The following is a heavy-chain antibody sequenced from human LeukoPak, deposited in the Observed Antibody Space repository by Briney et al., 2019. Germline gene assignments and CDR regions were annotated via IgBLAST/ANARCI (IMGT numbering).Heavy chain of an antibody. CDR1: GFTFSSYA. D-gene: IGHD3-3*01. V-gene: IGHV3-30-3*01. CDR3: AREIGVVIRSIFDY. CDR2: ISYDGSNK. Sequence: GRSLRLSCAASGFTFSSYAMHWVRQAPGKGLEWVAVISYDGSNKYYADSVKGRFTISRDNSKNTLYLQMNSLRAEDTAVYYCAREIGVVIRSIFDYWGQGTLVTVSS. J-gene: IGHJ4*02.